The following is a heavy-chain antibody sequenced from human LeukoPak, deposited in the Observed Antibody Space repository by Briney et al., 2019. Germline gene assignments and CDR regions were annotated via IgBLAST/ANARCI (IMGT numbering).Heavy chain of an antibody. Sequence: PSETLSLTCAVYGGPFSGYYWSWIRQPPGKGLEWIGEINHSGSTNYNPSLKSRVTISVDTSKNQFSLKLSSVTAADTAVYYCARSDVVAAAGIDYWGQGTLVTVSS. D-gene: IGHD6-13*01. V-gene: IGHV4-34*01. CDR2: INHSGST. CDR3: ARSDVVAAAGIDY. CDR1: GGPFSGYY. J-gene: IGHJ4*02.